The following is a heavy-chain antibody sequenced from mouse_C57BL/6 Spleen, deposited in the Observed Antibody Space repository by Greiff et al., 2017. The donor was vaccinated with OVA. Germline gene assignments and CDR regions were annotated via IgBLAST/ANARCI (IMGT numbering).Heavy chain of an antibody. V-gene: IGHV1-66*01. CDR2: IYPGSGNT. Sequence: LVESGPELVKPGASVKISCKASGYSFTSYYIHWVKQRPGQGLEWIGWIYPGSGNTKYNEKFKGKATLTADTSSSTAYMQLSSLTSEDSAVYYCARGDYDEGFAYWGQGTLVTVSA. CDR1: GYSFTSYY. J-gene: IGHJ3*01. D-gene: IGHD2-4*01. CDR3: ARGDYDEGFAY.